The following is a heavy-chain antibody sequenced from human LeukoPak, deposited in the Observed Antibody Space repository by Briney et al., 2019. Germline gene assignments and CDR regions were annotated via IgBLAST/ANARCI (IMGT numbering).Heavy chain of an antibody. CDR3: AKTYSSTWSDWYFDL. CDR2: ISYSGGST. V-gene: IGHV3-23*01. J-gene: IGHJ2*01. CDR1: GFTFSSYS. D-gene: IGHD6-13*01. Sequence: GGSLRLSCAASGFTFSSYSMNWVRQAPGKGLDWVSSISYSGGSTYYADSVKGRFTISRDNSKNTLFLQMSSLRAEDTAVYYCAKTYSSTWSDWYFDLWGRGTLVTVSS.